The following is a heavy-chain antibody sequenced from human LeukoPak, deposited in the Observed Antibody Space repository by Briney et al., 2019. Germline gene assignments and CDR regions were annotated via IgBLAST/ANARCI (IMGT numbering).Heavy chain of an antibody. CDR1: GYTFTGYY. D-gene: IGHD3-22*01. CDR2: INPNSGGT. Sequence: GASVKVSCKASGYTFTGYYMHWVRQAPGQGLEWMGWINPNSGGTNYAQKFQGRVTMTRDTSISTAYMELSRLRSDDTAVYYCATDYYDSSGYRDYWGQGTLVTVSS. V-gene: IGHV1-2*02. CDR3: ATDYYDSSGYRDY. J-gene: IGHJ4*02.